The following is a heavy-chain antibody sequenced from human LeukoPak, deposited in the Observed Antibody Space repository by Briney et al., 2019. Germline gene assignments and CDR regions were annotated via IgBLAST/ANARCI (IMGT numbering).Heavy chain of an antibody. J-gene: IGHJ4*02. D-gene: IGHD5-12*01. CDR1: GYTFTGYY. CDR3: ARGGAVIVATPIDY. V-gene: IGHV1-2*02. CDR2: INPNSGGT. Sequence: ASVKVSCKASGYTFTGYYMHWVRQAPGQGLEWMGWINPNSGGTNYAQKFHGRVTMTRDTSISTAYMELSRLRSDDTAVYYWARGGAVIVATPIDYWGQGTLVTVSS.